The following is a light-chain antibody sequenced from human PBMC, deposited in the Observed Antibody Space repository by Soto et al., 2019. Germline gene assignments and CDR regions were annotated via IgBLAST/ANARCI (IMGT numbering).Light chain of an antibody. Sequence: QSVLTQPASVSGSPGLSITISCTGTTSDVGSYNLVSWYQQHPGKAPKLMIYEVSKRPSGVSHRFSGSNSGNTASLTISGLQAEDEADYYCCSYADSRIYVFGTGTKLTVL. V-gene: IGLV2-23*02. CDR1: TSDVGSYNL. J-gene: IGLJ1*01. CDR3: CSYADSRIYV. CDR2: EVS.